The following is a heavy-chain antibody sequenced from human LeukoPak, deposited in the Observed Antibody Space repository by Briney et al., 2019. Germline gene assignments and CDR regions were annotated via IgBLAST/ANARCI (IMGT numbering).Heavy chain of an antibody. V-gene: IGHV4-59*01. CDR2: IYYSGST. CDR3: ARGYSSWNP. CDR1: GGSISIYY. D-gene: IGHD6-13*01. Sequence: SETLSLTCTVSGGSISIYYWSWIRQPPGKGLEWIGYIYYSGSTNYNPSLKSRVTISVDTSKNQFSLKLSSVTAADTAVYYCARGYSSWNPWGQGTLVTVSS. J-gene: IGHJ1*01.